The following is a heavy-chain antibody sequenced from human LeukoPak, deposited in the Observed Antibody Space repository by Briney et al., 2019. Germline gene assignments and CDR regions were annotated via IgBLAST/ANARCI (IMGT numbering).Heavy chain of an antibody. CDR3: ARRKITKRYFDWLLRYYFDY. Sequence: SETLSLTCAVYGGSFSGYYWSWIRQPPGKGLEWIGEINHSGSTNYNPSLKSRVTISVDTSKNQFSLKLSSVTAADTAVYYCARRKITKRYFDWLLRYYFDYWGQGTLVTVSS. V-gene: IGHV4-34*01. D-gene: IGHD3-9*01. CDR1: GGSFSGYY. CDR2: INHSGST. J-gene: IGHJ4*02.